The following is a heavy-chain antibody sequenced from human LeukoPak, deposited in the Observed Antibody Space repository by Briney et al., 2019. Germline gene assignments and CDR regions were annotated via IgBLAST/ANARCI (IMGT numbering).Heavy chain of an antibody. J-gene: IGHJ3*01. CDR2: TSHDESNK. V-gene: IGHV3-30*04. CDR3: ARSSYSSSSSV. Sequence: GGSLRLSCAASGFTFSGYAMHWVRQVPGKGLEWVAITSHDESNKYYADSVKGRFTISRDNSKNTLYLQMNSLRAEDTAVYYCARSSYSSSSSVWGQGTMVTVSS. CDR1: GFTFSGYA. D-gene: IGHD6-6*01.